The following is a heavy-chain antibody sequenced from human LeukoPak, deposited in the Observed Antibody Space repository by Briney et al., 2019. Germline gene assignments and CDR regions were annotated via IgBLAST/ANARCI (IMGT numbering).Heavy chain of an antibody. D-gene: IGHD2-2*01. Sequence: GGSLRLSCAASGFTFRGYSMNWVRQAPGMGLEWVSSISTSSIYIYYADSVKGRFTISRDNAKNSLYLQMNSLRAEDTAVYYCARGSEVVAAANNWFDPWGQGTLVTVSS. V-gene: IGHV3-21*01. J-gene: IGHJ5*02. CDR3: ARGSEVVAAANNWFDP. CDR1: GFTFRGYS. CDR2: ISTSSIYI.